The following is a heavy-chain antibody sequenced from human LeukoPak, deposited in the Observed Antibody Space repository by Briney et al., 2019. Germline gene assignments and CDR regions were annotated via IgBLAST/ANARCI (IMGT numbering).Heavy chain of an antibody. CDR2: IIPIFGTA. CDR3: ARDSSGYYSGGDY. V-gene: IGHV1-69*13. CDR1: GYTFTSYG. Sequence: GASVKVSCKASGYTFTSYGISWVRQAPGQGLEWMGGIIPIFGTANYAQKFQGRVTITADESTSTAYMELSSLRSEDTAVYYCARDSSGYYSGGDYWGQGTLVTVSS. D-gene: IGHD3-22*01. J-gene: IGHJ4*02.